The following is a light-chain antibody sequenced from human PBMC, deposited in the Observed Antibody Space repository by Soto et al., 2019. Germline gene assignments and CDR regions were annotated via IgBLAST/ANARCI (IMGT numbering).Light chain of an antibody. CDR1: SSDVGVYKY. CDR2: DVI. V-gene: IGLV2-11*01. CDR3: CSYAGDYTFV. Sequence: QSALIQPRSVSGSPGQSVTISCTGTSSDVGVYKYVSWYRQHPGKAPKLMIYDVITRPSGVPDRFSGSKSGNTASLTISGLQAEDEADYYCCSYAGDYTFVFGSGTKAHRP. J-gene: IGLJ1*01.